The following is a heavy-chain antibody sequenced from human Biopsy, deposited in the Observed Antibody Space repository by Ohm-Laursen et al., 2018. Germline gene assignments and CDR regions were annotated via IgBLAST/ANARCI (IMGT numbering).Heavy chain of an antibody. CDR2: IYYSGTT. Sequence: TLSPTCTVSGGSISSYYWNWIRQPPGKGLEWIGYIYYSGTTDYSPSLKSRVTISIDKSRNQFSLRLNSVTSADTAVYYCARAPYVSGSFGWFDPWGQGIVVTVSS. J-gene: IGHJ5*02. CDR1: GGSISSYY. V-gene: IGHV4-59*12. D-gene: IGHD3-10*01. CDR3: ARAPYVSGSFGWFDP.